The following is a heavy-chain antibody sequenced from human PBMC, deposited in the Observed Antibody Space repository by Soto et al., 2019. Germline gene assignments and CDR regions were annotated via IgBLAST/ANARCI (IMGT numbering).Heavy chain of an antibody. CDR1: GFTFSSYS. CDR3: ASFCYDILTGYYSPNVDY. D-gene: IGHD3-9*01. Sequence: GGSLRLSCAASGFTFSSYSMNWVRQAPGKGLEWVSSISSSSSYIYYADSVKGRFTISRDNAKNSLYLQMNSLRAEDTAVYYCASFCYDILTGYYSPNVDYWGQGTLVTVSS. V-gene: IGHV3-21*01. CDR2: ISSSSSYI. J-gene: IGHJ4*02.